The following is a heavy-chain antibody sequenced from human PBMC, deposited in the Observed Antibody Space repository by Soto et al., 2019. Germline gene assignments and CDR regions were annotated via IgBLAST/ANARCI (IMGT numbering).Heavy chain of an antibody. V-gene: IGHV5-10-1*01. Sequence: PGESLKISCTGSGYTFTNYCISLVRQTPGKGLDWMGRLDPRDSFTSHSPAFQGHVTISTDKSITTAYLQWSSLKGSDTAIYYCARQKSAVTHAFDIWGQGTMVTVSS. D-gene: IGHD4-17*01. CDR3: ARQKSAVTHAFDI. CDR1: GYTFTNYC. CDR2: LDPRDSFT. J-gene: IGHJ3*02.